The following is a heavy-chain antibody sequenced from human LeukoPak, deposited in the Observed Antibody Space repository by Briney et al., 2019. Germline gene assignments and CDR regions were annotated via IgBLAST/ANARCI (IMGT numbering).Heavy chain of an antibody. V-gene: IGHV3-21*06. J-gene: IGHJ4*02. CDR1: GFTFSSYT. CDR2: ITGSGPYM. Sequence: GGSLRLSCVGSGFTFSSYTMNWVRQAPGKGLEWVSSITGSGPYMLYADSVKHRFTISRDNTKNLLYLEMNSLRAEDTAMYFCVRDVGAVRGEVYFDYWGQGTLVTVSS. D-gene: IGHD3-10*01. CDR3: VRDVGAVRGEVYFDY.